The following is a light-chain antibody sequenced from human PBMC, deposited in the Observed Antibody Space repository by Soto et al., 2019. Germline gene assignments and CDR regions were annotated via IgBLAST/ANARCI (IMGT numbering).Light chain of an antibody. Sequence: EIGLTQSQGTLSLSPGERATLACRASQSVSSGYLAWYQQKPGRAPKLLIYGAASRATGIPDRFSGSGAGTDFTLTITRLEPEDFAVYYCQQYVGSPPTMTFGPGTRLDIK. CDR1: QSVSSGY. CDR2: GAA. V-gene: IGKV3-20*01. CDR3: QQYVGSPPTMT. J-gene: IGKJ5*01.